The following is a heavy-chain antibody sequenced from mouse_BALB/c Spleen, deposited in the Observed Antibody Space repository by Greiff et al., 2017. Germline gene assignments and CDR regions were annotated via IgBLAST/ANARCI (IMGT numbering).Heavy chain of an antibody. J-gene: IGHJ4*01. V-gene: IGHV1S137*01. CDR2: ISTYYGDA. CDR1: GYTFTDYA. D-gene: IGHD1-1*01. CDR3: ARATTVVATDWYAMDY. Sequence: VQLQQSGAELVRPGVSVKISCKGSGYTFTDYAMHWVKQSHAKSLEWIGVISTYYGDASYNQKFKGKATMTVDKSSSTAYMEIARLTSEDSAIYYCARATTVVATDWYAMDYWGQGTSVTVSS.